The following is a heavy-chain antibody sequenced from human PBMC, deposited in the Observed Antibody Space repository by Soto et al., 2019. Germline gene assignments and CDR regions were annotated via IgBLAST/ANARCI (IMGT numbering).Heavy chain of an antibody. CDR2: IYHSGST. J-gene: IGHJ3*02. Sequence: SETLSLTCAVSGGSISSGGYSWSWIRQPPGKGLEWIGYIYHSGSTYYNPSLKSRVTISVDRSKNQFSLKLSSVTAADTAVYYCAREMVRGLHAFDIWGQGTMVTV. D-gene: IGHD3-10*01. CDR3: AREMVRGLHAFDI. CDR1: GGSISSGGYS. V-gene: IGHV4-30-2*01.